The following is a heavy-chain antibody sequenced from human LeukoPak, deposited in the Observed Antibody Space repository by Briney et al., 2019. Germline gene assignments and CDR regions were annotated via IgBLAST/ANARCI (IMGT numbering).Heavy chain of an antibody. V-gene: IGHV4-4*07. CDR3: AREMNTMDV. CDR2: IYTSGST. J-gene: IGHJ6*02. CDR1: GCSISSYY. D-gene: IGHD2/OR15-2a*01. Sequence: PSETLSLTCTVPGCSISSYYWSWLRQPAGKGLEWIGRIYTSGSTNYNPSLKSRVAMSVHTSKNQFSLKLSSVTAADTAEYYCAREMNTMDVWGQGTTVSVSS.